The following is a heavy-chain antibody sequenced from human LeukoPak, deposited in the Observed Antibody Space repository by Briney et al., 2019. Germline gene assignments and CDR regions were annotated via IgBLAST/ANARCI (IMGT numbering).Heavy chain of an antibody. CDR2: IYTSGST. J-gene: IGHJ6*02. CDR3: ARTDNVRFLEWLPQHYYYYYGMDV. D-gene: IGHD3-3*01. CDR1: GGSISSGSYY. Sequence: SQTLSLTCTVSGGSISSGSYYWSWIRQPAGKGLEWIGRIYTSGSTNYNPSLKSRVTISVDTSKNQFSLKLSSVTAADTAVYYYARTDNVRFLEWLPQHYYYYYGMDVWGQGTTVTVSS. V-gene: IGHV4-61*02.